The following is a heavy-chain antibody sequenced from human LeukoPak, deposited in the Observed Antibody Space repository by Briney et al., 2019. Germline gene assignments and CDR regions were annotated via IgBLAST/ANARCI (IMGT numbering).Heavy chain of an antibody. CDR1: GGSVNSGSYY. J-gene: IGHJ4*02. Sequence: SETLSLTCTVSGGSVNSGSYYWSWIRQHPGKGLEWIGYIYYTGITNYNPSLKSRVTISVDTSKNQFSLNLNPVTAADTAVYYCATSQCGSDCYLAGDYWGQGTLVIVSS. CDR3: ATSQCGSDCYLAGDY. D-gene: IGHD2-21*02. CDR2: IYYTGIT. V-gene: IGHV4-61*01.